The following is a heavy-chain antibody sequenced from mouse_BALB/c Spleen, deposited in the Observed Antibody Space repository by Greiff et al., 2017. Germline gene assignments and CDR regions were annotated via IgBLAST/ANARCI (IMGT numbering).Heavy chain of an antibody. V-gene: IGHV5-17*02. Sequence: EVKLVESGGDLVKPGGSLKLSCAASGFTFSSFGMHWVRQAPEKGLEWVAYISSGSSTIYYADTVKGRFTISRDNPKNTLFLQMTSLRSEDTAMYYCATGTDYWGQGTTLTVSS. CDR3: ATGTDY. D-gene: IGHD4-1*01. CDR1: GFTFSSFG. J-gene: IGHJ2*01. CDR2: ISSGSSTI.